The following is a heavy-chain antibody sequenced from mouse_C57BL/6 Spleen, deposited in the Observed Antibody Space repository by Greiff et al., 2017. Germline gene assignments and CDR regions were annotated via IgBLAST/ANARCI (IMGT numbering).Heavy chain of an antibody. V-gene: IGHV1-72*01. CDR3: ARAYSAMDY. CDR1: GYTFTSYW. CDR2: IDPNSGGT. Sequence: QVHVKQPGAELVKPGASVKLSCKASGYTFTSYWMHWVKLRPGRGLEWIGRIDPNSGGTKYNEKFKSKATLTVDKPSSTAFMQLSSLTSEDSAVYYCARAYSAMDYWGQGTSVTVSS. J-gene: IGHJ4*01.